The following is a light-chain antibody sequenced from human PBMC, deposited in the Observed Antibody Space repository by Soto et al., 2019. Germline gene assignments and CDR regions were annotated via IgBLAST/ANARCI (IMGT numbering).Light chain of an antibody. CDR1: SSDVGGYNY. CDR3: SSYAGSNIWV. CDR2: EVS. Sequence: QSVLTQPPSASGSPGQSVTISCTGTSSDVGGYNYVSWYQQYPGKAPKLMIYEVSKRPSGVPDRFAGSKSGKTASLTVSGLQAEDESYYYCSSYAGSNIWVFCGGTKVTVL. V-gene: IGLV2-8*01. J-gene: IGLJ3*02.